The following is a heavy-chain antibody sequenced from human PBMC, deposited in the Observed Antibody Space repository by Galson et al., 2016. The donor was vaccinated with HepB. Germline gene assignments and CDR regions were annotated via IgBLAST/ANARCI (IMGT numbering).Heavy chain of an antibody. V-gene: IGHV3-53*01. J-gene: IGHJ6*02. CDR1: GFTVSSNH. CDR3: AKGLAYSSGTSCLSYSDSPGGGIDV. Sequence: SLRLSCAASGFTVSSNHMSWVRQAPGKGLECVSVIYSGGNTNYADSVKGRFTISRDNSKNMLYLQLSSLRVEDTAVYYCAKGLAYSSGTSCLSYSDSPGGGIDVWGQGTTVTVSS. D-gene: IGHD2-2*01. CDR2: IYSGGNT.